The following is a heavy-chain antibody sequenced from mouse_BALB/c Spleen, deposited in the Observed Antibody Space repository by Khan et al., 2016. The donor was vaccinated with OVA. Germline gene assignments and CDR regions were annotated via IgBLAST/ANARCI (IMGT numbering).Heavy chain of an antibody. V-gene: IGHV9-1*02. CDR2: INTNTGET. CDR3: GRSRGVLLDGGYFDV. CDR1: GYTFTNYG. Sequence: QIQLVQSGPELKKPGETVKISCKASGYTFTNYGVNWVKLAPEKGLKWMGWINTNTGETTYGDDFKGRFAFSLETSATTAYLQISRLKNEDMAKYVCGRSRGVLLDGGYFDVWGAGTTVTVSS. J-gene: IGHJ1*01.